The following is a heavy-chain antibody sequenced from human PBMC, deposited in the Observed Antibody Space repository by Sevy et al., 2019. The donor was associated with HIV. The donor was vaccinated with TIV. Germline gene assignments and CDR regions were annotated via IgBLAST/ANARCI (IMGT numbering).Heavy chain of an antibody. Sequence: SETLSLTCTVSGVAISSGGYYWSWIRQHPGKGLEGIGYIYYSGSTYYNPSLKSRVTLLVATSKNQFSLKLSSVTAADTAVYYCAGGRITFAGSYIDYMDVWGKGTTVTVS. CDR1: GVAISSGGYY. J-gene: IGHJ6*03. V-gene: IGHV4-31*03. CDR2: IYYSGST. CDR3: AGGRITFAGSYIDYMDV. D-gene: IGHD3-16*01.